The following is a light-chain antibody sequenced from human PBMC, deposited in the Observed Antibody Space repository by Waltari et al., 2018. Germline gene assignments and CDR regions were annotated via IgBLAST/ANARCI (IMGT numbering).Light chain of an antibody. CDR3: CSYTGTYTHWV. V-gene: IGLV2-11*01. CDR1: SNDVGADNY. CDR2: DVS. J-gene: IGLJ3*02. Sequence: QSALTQPRSVSGSPGQSVTISCTGTSNDVGADNYVSWHQQHPGKAPKLMIYDVSKRPSGVPDRFSASKSGNTASLTISGLQAEDEADYYCCSYTGTYTHWVFGGGTKLTVL.